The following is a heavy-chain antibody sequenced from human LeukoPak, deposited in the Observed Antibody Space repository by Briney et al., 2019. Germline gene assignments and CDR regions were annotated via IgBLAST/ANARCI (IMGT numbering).Heavy chain of an antibody. D-gene: IGHD4/OR15-4a*01. CDR3: ARDLYDYGSY. V-gene: IGHV3-66*01. CDR2: IYSGGTK. Sequence: GGSLRLSCAASGFTVSSTYMSWVRQAPGKGLEWVSGIYSGGTKYYADSVKGRFTISRDNSKNTLYLQMNSLRTEDTAVYYCARDLYDYGSYWGQGTLVTVSS. J-gene: IGHJ4*02. CDR1: GFTVSSTY.